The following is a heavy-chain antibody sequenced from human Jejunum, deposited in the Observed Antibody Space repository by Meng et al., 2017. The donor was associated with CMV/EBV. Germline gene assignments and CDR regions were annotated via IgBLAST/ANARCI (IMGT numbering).Heavy chain of an antibody. CDR3: ARGSRITIFGVVTMPFDY. D-gene: IGHD3-3*01. J-gene: IGHJ4*02. Sequence: SSYYWSWIRQPPGKGLEWIGYIYYSGSTNYNPSLKSRVTISVDTSKNQFSLKLSSVTAADTAVYYCARGSRITIFGVVTMPFDYWGQGTLVTVSS. V-gene: IGHV4-59*01. CDR1: SSYY. CDR2: IYYSGST.